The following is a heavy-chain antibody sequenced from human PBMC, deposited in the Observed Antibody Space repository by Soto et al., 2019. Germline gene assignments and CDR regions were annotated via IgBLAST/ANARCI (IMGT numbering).Heavy chain of an antibody. V-gene: IGHV3-23*01. CDR3: EKGGTAYSPHPDY. CDR2: ISAGDDST. Sequence: EVELLESGGGLVQPGGSLRLSCAASGFTFSGFAMTWVRQVPGKGLEWVSSISAGDDSTYYADSVKGRFAISRDNSKNTLYLQMNSLRADDTALYHCEKGGTAYSPHPDYWGQGTLVTVSS. D-gene: IGHD2-15*01. J-gene: IGHJ4*02. CDR1: GFTFSGFA.